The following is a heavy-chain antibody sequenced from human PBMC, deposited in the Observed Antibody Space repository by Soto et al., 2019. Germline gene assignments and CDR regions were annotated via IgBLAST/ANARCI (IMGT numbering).Heavy chain of an antibody. V-gene: IGHV4-31*03. CDR1: GGSISSGCYY. CDR3: ARGPDIVATILFDY. Sequence: PSETLSLTCTVSGGSISSGCYYWSWIRQHPGKGLEWIGYTYYSGSTYYNPSLKSRVTISVDTSKNQFSLKLSSVTAADTAVYYCARGPDIVATILFDYWGQGTLVTVSS. D-gene: IGHD5-12*01. CDR2: TYYSGST. J-gene: IGHJ4*02.